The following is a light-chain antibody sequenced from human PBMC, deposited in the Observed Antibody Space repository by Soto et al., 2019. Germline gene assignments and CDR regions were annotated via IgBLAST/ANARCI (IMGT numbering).Light chain of an antibody. V-gene: IGLV2-8*01. Sequence: QSALTQPPSASGSPGQSVTISCTGTSSDVGGYNYVSWYQQYPGKAPKLMIYEVSKRPSGVPDRFSGSKSGNTASLTVSGLQAEDEADYYCSSYAGSNKSVFGTGTNGTVL. CDR1: SSDVGGYNY. CDR3: SSYAGSNKSV. CDR2: EVS. J-gene: IGLJ1*01.